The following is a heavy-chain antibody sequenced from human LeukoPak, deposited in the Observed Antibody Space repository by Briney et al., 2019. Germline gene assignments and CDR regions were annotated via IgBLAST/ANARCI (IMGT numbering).Heavy chain of an antibody. CDR3: ARSLMTTVTGCCWYFDL. CDR1: GGSISSYY. V-gene: IGHV4-59*01. J-gene: IGHJ2*01. D-gene: IGHD4-17*01. CDR2: IYYSGST. Sequence: SETLSLTCTVSGGSISSYYWSWIRQPPGKGLEWIGYIYYSGSTNYNPSLKSRVTISVDTSKNQFSLKLSSVTAADTAVYYCARSLMTTVTGCCWYFDLWGRGTLVTVSS.